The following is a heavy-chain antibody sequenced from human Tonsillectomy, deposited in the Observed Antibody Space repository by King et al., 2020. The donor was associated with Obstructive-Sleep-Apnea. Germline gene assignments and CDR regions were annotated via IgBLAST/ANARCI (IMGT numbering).Heavy chain of an antibody. V-gene: IGHV1-18*01. CDR2: ISAYNGNT. J-gene: IGHJ6*02. CDR3: AVVTMVRGVIITRTLDV. D-gene: IGHD3-10*01. Sequence: QLVQSGAEVKKPGASVKGSCKASGYTFTSYGISWVRQAPGQGLEWMGWISAYNGNTNYAQKLKGRVTMTTDTSTSTDYMELRSLRADDTAVYYCAVVTMVRGVIITRTLDVWGQGTTVTVSS. CDR1: GYTFTSYG.